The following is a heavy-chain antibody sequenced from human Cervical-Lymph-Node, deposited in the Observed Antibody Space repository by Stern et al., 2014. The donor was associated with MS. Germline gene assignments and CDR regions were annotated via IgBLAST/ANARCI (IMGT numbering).Heavy chain of an antibody. CDR3: GARGAAGLFLAH. J-gene: IGHJ4*02. Sequence: QLVESGPEVKKPETSVKVSCKASGLTFTSSTVQWVRQARGQRLEWIGWIVVGSGSTNYAQKFQGRVTLSRDTSTTTIYMERKKLKTEDTAVDYCGARGAAGLFLAHWGQGTLVTVSS. CDR2: IVVGSGST. CDR1: GLTFTSST. D-gene: IGHD3-9*01. V-gene: IGHV1-58*01.